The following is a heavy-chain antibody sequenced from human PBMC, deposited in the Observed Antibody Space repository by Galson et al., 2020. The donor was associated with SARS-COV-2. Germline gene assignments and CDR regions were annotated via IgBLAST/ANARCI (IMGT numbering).Heavy chain of an antibody. CDR3: ARVSRSTSLRGPWCYVDS. V-gene: IGHV4-59*01. Sequence: ETSETLSLTCTVSGGSIHNYYWSWIRQPPGRGLAWIGYIYSSGSTNYNPSLKSRVTISVDTSKNQFSLKLSSVTAADTAVYYCARVSRSTSLRGPWCYVDSWGQGTLITVSS. CDR1: GGSIHNYY. J-gene: IGHJ4*02. D-gene: IGHD2-15*01. CDR2: IYSSGST.